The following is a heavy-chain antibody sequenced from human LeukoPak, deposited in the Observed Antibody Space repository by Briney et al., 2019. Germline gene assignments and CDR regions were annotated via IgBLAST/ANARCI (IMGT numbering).Heavy chain of an antibody. J-gene: IGHJ5*02. CDR2: IYSGGST. CDR3: ARIAVTGPGWIDP. CDR1: GFTVSSNY. D-gene: IGHD6-19*01. Sequence: GGSLRLSCAASGFTVSSNYMTWVRQAPGKGLEWVSGIYSGGSTYYADSVKGRFTISRDNSKNTLYLQVNGLRGDDTAVYYCARIAVTGPGWIDPWGQGTLVTVSS. V-gene: IGHV3-53*01.